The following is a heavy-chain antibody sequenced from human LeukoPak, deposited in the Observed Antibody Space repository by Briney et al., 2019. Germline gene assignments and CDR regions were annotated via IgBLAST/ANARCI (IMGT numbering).Heavy chain of an antibody. V-gene: IGHV1-2*02. J-gene: IGHJ3*02. CDR3: ARDLANYDILTYAFDI. CDR2: INPNSGGT. D-gene: IGHD3-9*01. Sequence: ASVKVSCKASGYTFTGYYMHWVRQAPGQGLEWMGWINPNSGGTNYAQKFQGRVTMTRDTSISTAYMELSRLRSDDTAVYYCARDLANYDILTYAFDIWGQGTMVTDSS. CDR1: GYTFTGYY.